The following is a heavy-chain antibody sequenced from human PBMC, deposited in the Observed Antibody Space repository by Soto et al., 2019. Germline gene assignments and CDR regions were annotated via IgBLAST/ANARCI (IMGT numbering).Heavy chain of an antibody. CDR2: INPGGITT. CDR1: GFTFSTSA. CDR3: ARVTVAVTTFFDY. J-gene: IGHJ4*02. D-gene: IGHD4-17*01. V-gene: IGHV3-23*01. Sequence: RGSLRLSCAASGFTFSTSAMAWVSQAPGKGLVWVSRINPGGITTAYADSVKGRFTISRDNAKNSLYLQMNSLRAEDTAVYYRARVTVAVTTFFDYWGQGTLVTVSS.